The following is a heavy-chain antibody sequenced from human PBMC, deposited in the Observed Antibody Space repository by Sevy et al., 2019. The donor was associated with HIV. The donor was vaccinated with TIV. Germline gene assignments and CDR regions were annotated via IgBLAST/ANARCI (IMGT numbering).Heavy chain of an antibody. CDR2: IIPIFGTA. Sequence: ASVKVSCKASGGTFNTYAISWVRQAPGQGLEWMGGIIPIFGTANYAQNFQGRVAITADESTTTVFMELSSLRSEDTAVYYCARVGGLGNCGGGSCYSGNYWGQGTLVTVSS. D-gene: IGHD2-15*01. CDR3: ARVGGLGNCGGGSCYSGNY. V-gene: IGHV1-69*13. J-gene: IGHJ4*02. CDR1: GGTFNTYA.